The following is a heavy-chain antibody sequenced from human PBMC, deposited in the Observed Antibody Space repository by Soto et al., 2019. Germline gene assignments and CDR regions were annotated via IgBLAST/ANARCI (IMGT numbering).Heavy chain of an antibody. CDR3: AGCGSIVVATRRLMDV. V-gene: IGHV4-59*03. CDR1: GCSISSYC. Sequence: QVQLQESGPGLLKPSETLSLTCTVSGCSISSYCWTWIRQPPGEGLEWIGCICNSGSTNYNPSLKSRVPISVDTQMNQVALQLSSVTVADTAVYYCAGCGSIVVATRRLMDVWGKGTTVTVSS. J-gene: IGHJ6*03. CDR2: ICNSGST. D-gene: IGHD3-22*01.